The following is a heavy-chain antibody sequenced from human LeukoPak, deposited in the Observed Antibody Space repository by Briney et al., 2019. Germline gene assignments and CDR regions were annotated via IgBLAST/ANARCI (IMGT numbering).Heavy chain of an antibody. V-gene: IGHV3-30*02. Sequence: PGGSLRLSCAASGFTFSSYGMHWVRQAPGKGREWVAFIRYDGSNKYYADSVKGRFTISRDNSKNTLYLQMNSLRAEDTAVYYCAKDLYCSGGSCYSSYMDVWGKGTTVTVSS. CDR2: IRYDGSNK. CDR1: GFTFSSYG. D-gene: IGHD2-15*01. CDR3: AKDLYCSGGSCYSSYMDV. J-gene: IGHJ6*03.